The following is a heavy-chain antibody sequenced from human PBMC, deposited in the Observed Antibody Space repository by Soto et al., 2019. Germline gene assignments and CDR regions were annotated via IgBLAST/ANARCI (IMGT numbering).Heavy chain of an antibody. V-gene: IGHV4-34*01. CDR3: ARVITYYDFWSGYLNWFDP. D-gene: IGHD3-3*01. J-gene: IGHJ5*02. Sequence: PSETLSLTCAVYGGSFSGYYWSWIRQPPGKGLEWIGEINHSGSTNYNPSLKSRVTISVDRSKNQFSLKLSSVTAADTAVYYCARVITYYDFWSGYLNWFDPWGQGTLVTVSS. CDR1: GGSFSGYY. CDR2: INHSGST.